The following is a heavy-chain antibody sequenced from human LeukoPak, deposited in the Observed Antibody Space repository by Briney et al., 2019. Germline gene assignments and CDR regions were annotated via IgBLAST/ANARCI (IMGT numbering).Heavy chain of an antibody. D-gene: IGHD3-22*01. CDR1: GYTFDDYA. V-gene: IGHV3-9*01. CDR2: ISWNSGSI. J-gene: IGHJ4*02. CDR3: AKGAHSFPGYYDSCGYLDY. Sequence: GGSLRLSCAASGYTFDDYAMLWVRQAPGKGLEWVSGISWNSGSIGYAYSVKGRFTISRDNAKNTLYLQMNSLRAEDTALYYCAKGAHSFPGYYDSCGYLDYWGQGTLVTVSS.